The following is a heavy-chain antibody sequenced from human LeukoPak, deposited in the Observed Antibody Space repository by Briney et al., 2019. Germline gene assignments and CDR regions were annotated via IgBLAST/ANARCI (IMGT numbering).Heavy chain of an antibody. CDR1: GGSISSYY. CDR3: ASNGDTAPMGGDAFDI. J-gene: IGHJ3*02. V-gene: IGHV4-59*08. Sequence: SETLSLTCTVSGGSISSYYWSWIRQPPGKGLEWIGYIYYSGSTNYNPSLKSRVTISVDTSKNQFSLKLSSVTAADTAVYYCASNGDTAPMGGDAFDIWGQGTWSPSLQ. CDR2: IYYSGST. D-gene: IGHD5-18*01.